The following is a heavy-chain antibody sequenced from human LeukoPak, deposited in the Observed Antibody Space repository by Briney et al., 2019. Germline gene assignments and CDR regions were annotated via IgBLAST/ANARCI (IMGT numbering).Heavy chain of an antibody. V-gene: IGHV4-34*01. J-gene: IGHJ4*02. CDR3: ARSRSYGYRDVDY. Sequence: SETLSLTCAVYGGSFSGYYWSRVRQPPGKGLEWIGEINHSGSINYNPSLKSRVTISVDTSKNQFSLKLSSVTAADTAVYYCARSRSYGYRDVDYWGQGTLVTVSS. D-gene: IGHD5-18*01. CDR1: GGSFSGYY. CDR2: INHSGSI.